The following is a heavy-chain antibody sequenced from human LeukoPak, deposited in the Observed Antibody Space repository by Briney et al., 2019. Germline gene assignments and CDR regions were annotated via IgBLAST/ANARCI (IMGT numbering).Heavy chain of an antibody. Sequence: PSETLSLTCTVSGGSISSYYWSWIRQPAGKGLEWIGRIYTSGSTNYNPSPKSRVTMSVDTSKNHFSLRLTSVTAADTAVYYCVTNAGAAALDALDIWGQGTMVTVSS. D-gene: IGHD7-27*01. CDR1: GGSISSYY. V-gene: IGHV4-4*07. CDR2: IYTSGST. CDR3: VTNAGAAALDALDI. J-gene: IGHJ3*02.